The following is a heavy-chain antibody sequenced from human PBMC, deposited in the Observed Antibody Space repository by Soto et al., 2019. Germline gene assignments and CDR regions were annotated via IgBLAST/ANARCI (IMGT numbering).Heavy chain of an antibody. CDR2: IYYSGSA. V-gene: IGHV4-31*03. CDR1: GGSITTGGYY. J-gene: IGHJ5*02. D-gene: IGHD2-15*01. CDR3: ARDVPLYCSGGSCYYSWFDP. Sequence: SETLSLTCTVSGGSITTGGYYWSWIRHHPGKGLEWIGYIYYSGSAYYNPSLKSRVTISVDTSKNQFSLKLSSVTAADTAVYYCARDVPLYCSGGSCYYSWFDPWGQGTLVTVSS.